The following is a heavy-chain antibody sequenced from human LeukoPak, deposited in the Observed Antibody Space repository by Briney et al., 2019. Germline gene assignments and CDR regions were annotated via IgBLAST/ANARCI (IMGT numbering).Heavy chain of an antibody. D-gene: IGHD6-19*01. J-gene: IGHJ4*02. Sequence: GESLKICCKGSGYSFTSYWIGWVRQMPGKGLEWMGVINPGDSETKYSPSFQGQVTISADKSISTAYLQWSSLKASDTAMYYCARPGYRSRYFDYWGQGALVTVSS. CDR2: INPGDSET. CDR3: ARPGYRSRYFDY. CDR1: GYSFTSYW. V-gene: IGHV5-51*01.